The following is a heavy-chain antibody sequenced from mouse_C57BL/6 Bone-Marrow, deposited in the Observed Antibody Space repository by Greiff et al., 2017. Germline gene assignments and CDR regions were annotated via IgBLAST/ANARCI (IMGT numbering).Heavy chain of an antibody. CDR1: GYTFTSYW. J-gene: IGHJ1*03. CDR3: TREGYYYGSSFHWYFDF. D-gene: IGHD1-1*01. V-gene: IGHV1-5*01. Sequence: EVQLQQSGTVLARPGASVKMSCKTSGYTFTSYWMHWVKQRPGQGLEWIGAIYPGNSDTSYNQKFKGKAKLTAVTSASTAYMELSSLTNEDSAVYYCTREGYYYGSSFHWYFDFWGTGTTVTVSS. CDR2: IYPGNSDT.